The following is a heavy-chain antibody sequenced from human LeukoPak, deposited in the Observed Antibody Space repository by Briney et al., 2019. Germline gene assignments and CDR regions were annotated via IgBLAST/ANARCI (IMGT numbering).Heavy chain of an antibody. V-gene: IGHV3-30*02. CDR2: IRYDGSNK. Sequence: GGSLRLSCAASGFTFSSYGMHWVRQAPGKGLEWVAFIRYDGSNKYYADSVKGRFTISRDNSKNTLYLQMNSLRAEDTAVYYCAKDRRWAADTAMVLDYWGQGTLVTVSS. CDR1: GFTFSSYG. J-gene: IGHJ4*02. D-gene: IGHD5-18*01. CDR3: AKDRRWAADTAMVLDY.